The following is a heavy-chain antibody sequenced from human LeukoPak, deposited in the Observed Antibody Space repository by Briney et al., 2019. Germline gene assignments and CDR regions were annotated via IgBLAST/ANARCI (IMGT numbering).Heavy chain of an antibody. CDR2: ISGYNGDT. V-gene: IGHV1-18*01. CDR1: GYTFTSNG. D-gene: IGHD4-17*01. Sequence: GASVKVSCKTSGYTFTSNGITWVRQAPGQGLEWMGWISGYNGDTNYAQKFRGRVTMTADTSTSTAYMELKSLRSDDTAVYYCARGGLKSPPGAEYWGQGTLVTVSS. J-gene: IGHJ4*02. CDR3: ARGGLKSPPGAEY.